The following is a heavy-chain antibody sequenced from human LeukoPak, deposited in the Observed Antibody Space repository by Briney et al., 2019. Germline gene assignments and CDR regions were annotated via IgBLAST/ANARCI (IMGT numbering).Heavy chain of an antibody. CDR1: GGSISSSSYY. Sequence: SETLSLTCTVSGGSISSSSYYWGWIRQPPGKGLEWIGSIYYSGSTYYNPSLKSRVTISVDTSKNQFSLKLSSVTAADTAVYYCARVSYYYYYMDVWGKGTTVTVSS. V-gene: IGHV4-39*07. D-gene: IGHD5/OR15-5a*01. J-gene: IGHJ6*03. CDR3: ARVSYYYYYMDV. CDR2: IYYSGST.